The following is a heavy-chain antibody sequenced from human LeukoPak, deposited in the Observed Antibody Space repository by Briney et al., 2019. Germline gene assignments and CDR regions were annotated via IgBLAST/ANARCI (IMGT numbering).Heavy chain of an antibody. CDR2: MKHDGREK. CDR1: GFIFNNDW. CDR3: ARGGGSRRYGLRFDS. V-gene: IGHV3-7*01. D-gene: IGHD6-13*01. Sequence: GGSLRLSCVASGFIFNNDWMSWVRQVPGKGLEWVANMKHDGREKYLVDSVKGRFTISRDNAKNSVYLQMNSLTDEDTGVYYCARGGGSRRYGLRFDSWGQGTLVTVSS. J-gene: IGHJ4*02.